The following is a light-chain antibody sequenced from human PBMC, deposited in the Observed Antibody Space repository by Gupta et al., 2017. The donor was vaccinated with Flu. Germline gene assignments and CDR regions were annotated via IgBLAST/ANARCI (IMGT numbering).Light chain of an antibody. CDR2: WAS. CDR1: QSVLLRTNNKNY. CDR3: QQDDSNSPIT. Sequence: DIVMTQSPDSLAASLGERATINCKSSQSVLLRTNNKNYLAWYQQKPGQPPKLLILWASTRAAGVPDRFSGSGYGTDFTLTISSRQAEDVAVYYCQQDDSNSPITFGQGTQLEIK. J-gene: IGKJ5*01. V-gene: IGKV4-1*01.